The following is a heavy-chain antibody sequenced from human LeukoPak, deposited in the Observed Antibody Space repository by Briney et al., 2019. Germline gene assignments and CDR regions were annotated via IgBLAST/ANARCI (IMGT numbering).Heavy chain of an antibody. Sequence: PGGSLTLSCAASGYTFSDFSVNWVRQAPGKGLQWVSYISGSGDTIYYADSLKGRFTISRDNAKTSLYLQMNSLRAEDTAVYYCARAIDPLQIRIYYYYMDVWGKGTTVTVSS. CDR1: GYTFSDFS. J-gene: IGHJ6*03. CDR3: ARAIDPLQIRIYYYYMDV. V-gene: IGHV3-48*01. D-gene: IGHD4-11*01. CDR2: ISGSGDTI.